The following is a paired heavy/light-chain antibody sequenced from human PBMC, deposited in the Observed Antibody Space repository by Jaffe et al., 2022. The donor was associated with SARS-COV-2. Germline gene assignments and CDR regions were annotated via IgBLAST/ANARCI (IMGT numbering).Light chain of an antibody. CDR2: WAS. CDR3: QQYYSALPT. V-gene: IGKV4-1*01. J-gene: IGKJ4*01. Sequence: DIVMTQSPDSLAVSLGERATMNCRSSQSVLHSSNNKNYLAWYQQKPGQPPKLLIYWASTRESGVPDRFSGSGSGTDFILTITSLQAEDVAFYYCQQYYSALPTFGGGTRVEIK. CDR1: QSVLHSSNNKNY.
Heavy chain of an antibody. D-gene: IGHD3-10*01. CDR2: ISAGSATT. V-gene: IGHV3-23*01. CDR1: GFTFSSYA. Sequence: EVQLLESGGGLVQPGGSLRLSCAASGFTFSSYAMNWVRQAPGKGLEWVSAISAGSATTYYLDSVKGRFTISRDNSKNTLYLQMNSLRAEDTALYYCAKERTDSGNYYILDLWGQGTLVTVSS. CDR3: AKERTDSGNYYILDL. J-gene: IGHJ5*02.